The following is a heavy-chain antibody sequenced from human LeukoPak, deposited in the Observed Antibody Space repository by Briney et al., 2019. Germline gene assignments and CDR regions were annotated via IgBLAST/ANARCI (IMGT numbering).Heavy chain of an antibody. J-gene: IGHJ6*02. CDR1: GGSISSYY. CDR2: IYYSGST. D-gene: IGHD3-10*01. Sequence: SETLSLTCTVSGGSISSYYWSWIRQPPGKGLEWIGYIYYSGSTNYNPSLTSRVTISVDTSKNQLSLKLSSVTAADTAVYYCARDLRITMVRGVDYYYGMDVWGQGTTVTVSS. CDR3: ARDLRITMVRGVDYYYGMDV. V-gene: IGHV4-59*01.